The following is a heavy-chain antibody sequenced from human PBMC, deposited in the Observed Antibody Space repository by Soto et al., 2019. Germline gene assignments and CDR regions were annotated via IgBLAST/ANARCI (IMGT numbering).Heavy chain of an antibody. D-gene: IGHD3-22*01. Sequence: GESLKISCKASGYSFNNYWIGWARQMPGKGLEWMAMMYPGDSDTRYSPSFQGQVTISADKSISTAYLQWSSLKASDTAMYYCARRFYYDSSGYYFDAFDRWGQGTMVTVSS. J-gene: IGHJ3*02. CDR3: ARRFYYDSSGYYFDAFDR. V-gene: IGHV5-51*01. CDR1: GYSFNNYW. CDR2: MYPGDSDT.